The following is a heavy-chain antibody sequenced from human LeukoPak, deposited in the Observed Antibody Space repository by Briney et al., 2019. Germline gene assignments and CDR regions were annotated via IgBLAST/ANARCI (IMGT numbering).Heavy chain of an antibody. J-gene: IGHJ4*02. CDR2: IKSKADGGTT. Sequence: ETLSLTCAVYGGSFSGYYWSWIRQPPGKGLEWVGHIKSKADGGTTDFAAPVKGRFTISRDDSKNTLYLQMNSLQTEDTAVYYCTYRGTSFDFWGQGTLVTVSS. V-gene: IGHV3-15*05. CDR3: TYRGTSFDF. D-gene: IGHD1-26*01. CDR1: GGSFSGYY.